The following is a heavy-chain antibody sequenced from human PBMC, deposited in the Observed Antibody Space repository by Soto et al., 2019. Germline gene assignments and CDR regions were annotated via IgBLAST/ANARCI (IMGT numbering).Heavy chain of an antibody. V-gene: IGHV4-31*03. CDR2: IYYSGST. CDR3: ARGLSVTLFDN. Sequence: QVQLQASGPGLVKPSQTLSLTCTVSGGSISTGGYYWTWIRQHPGKGLEWIGYIYYSGSTYYNPSLKSRVTISVDTSKNQFSLKLSSVTAADTAVYYCARGLSVTLFDNWGQGTLVTVSS. J-gene: IGHJ4*02. CDR1: GGSISTGGYY. D-gene: IGHD4-17*01.